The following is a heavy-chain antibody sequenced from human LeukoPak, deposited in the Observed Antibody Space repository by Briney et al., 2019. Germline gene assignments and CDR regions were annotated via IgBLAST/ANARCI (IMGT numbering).Heavy chain of an antibody. D-gene: IGHD3-10*01. CDR1: GGSISSSSYY. CDR2: IYYSGST. Sequence: SETLSLTCTVSGGSISSSSYYWGWIRQPPGKGLEWIGSIYYSGSTYYNPSLKSRFTISVDTSKNQFSLKLSSVTAADTAVYYCARHLSDYYGSGSYYNSWGQGTLVTVSS. J-gene: IGHJ4*02. V-gene: IGHV4-39*01. CDR3: ARHLSDYYGSGSYYNS.